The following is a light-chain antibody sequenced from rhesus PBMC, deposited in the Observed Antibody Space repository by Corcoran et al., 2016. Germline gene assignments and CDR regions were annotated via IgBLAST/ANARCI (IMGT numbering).Light chain of an antibody. J-gene: IGKJ1*01. Sequence: DIQMTQSPSSLSASVGDTVTITCRASQGISSWLAWYQQKPGKAPKLLNNKSSILKSGVQSRLSGRVSGTDFTLTISSLQPEDIATYFCLQHDSSPWTFGQGTKVEIK. CDR3: LQHDSSPWT. CDR1: QGISSW. V-gene: IGKV1-22*01. CDR2: KSS.